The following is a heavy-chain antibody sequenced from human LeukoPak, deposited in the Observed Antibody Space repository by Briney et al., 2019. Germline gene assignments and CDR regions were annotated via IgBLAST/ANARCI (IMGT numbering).Heavy chain of an antibody. Sequence: SETLSLTCTVSGGSISSSSYYWGWIRQPPGKGLEWIGSIYYSGSTYYNPSLKSRVTISVDTSKNQFSLKLSSVTAADTDVYYCARDRLPFDYWGQGTLVTVSS. J-gene: IGHJ4*02. CDR2: IYYSGST. V-gene: IGHV4-39*07. D-gene: IGHD6-25*01. CDR1: GGSISSSSYY. CDR3: ARDRLPFDY.